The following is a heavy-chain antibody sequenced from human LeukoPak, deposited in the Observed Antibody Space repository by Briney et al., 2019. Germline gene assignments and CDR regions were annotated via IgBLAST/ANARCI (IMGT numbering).Heavy chain of an antibody. CDR3: AKDPGYSSGRYGAFYYFDY. D-gene: IGHD6-19*01. CDR1: GFTFSSYA. V-gene: IGHV3-23*01. CDR2: ISGSGGST. J-gene: IGHJ4*02. Sequence: GGSLRLSCAASGFTFSSYAMSWVRQAPGKGLEWVSAISGSGGSTYYADSVKGRFTISRDNSKNTLYLQMNSLRAEDTAVYYCAKDPGYSSGRYGAFYYFDYWGQGTLVTVSS.